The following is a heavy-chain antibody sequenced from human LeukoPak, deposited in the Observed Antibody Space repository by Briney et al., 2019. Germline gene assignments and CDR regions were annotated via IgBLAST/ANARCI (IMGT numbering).Heavy chain of an antibody. Sequence: GRSLRLSCAASGFTFSSYAMHWVRQAPGKGLEWVAVISYDGSNKYYADSVKGRFTISRDNSKNTLYLQMNSLRTEDTAVYYCAQSGRKVRGVITSHLDYWGQGTLVTVSS. CDR3: AQSGRKVRGVITSHLDY. D-gene: IGHD3-10*01. J-gene: IGHJ4*02. CDR1: GFTFSSYA. CDR2: ISYDGSNK. V-gene: IGHV3-30-3*01.